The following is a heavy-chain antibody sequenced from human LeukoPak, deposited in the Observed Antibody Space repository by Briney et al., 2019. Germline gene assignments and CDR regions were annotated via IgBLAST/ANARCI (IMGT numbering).Heavy chain of an antibody. CDR1: GYTSTGYY. CDR2: IHPNSGGT. Sequence: ASVKVSCKASGYTSTGYYIHWVRKAPGQGLEWMGWIHPNSGGTNYAQKFQGRVTVTRDSSSTTAYMEPSRLISDDTAVYYCARQICSAHYCWGQGTLVTASS. CDR3: ARQICSAHYC. J-gene: IGHJ4*02. D-gene: IGHD2-15*01. V-gene: IGHV1-2*02.